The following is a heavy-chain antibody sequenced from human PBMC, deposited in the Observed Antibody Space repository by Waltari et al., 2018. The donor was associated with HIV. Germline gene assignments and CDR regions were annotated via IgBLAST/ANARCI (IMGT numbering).Heavy chain of an antibody. V-gene: IGHV3-53*01. CDR2: IDPYDTT. CDR1: NFSVSGKH. D-gene: IGHD3-10*01. CDR3: ATGVRYYGP. J-gene: IGHJ5*02. Sequence: AESGGRLIQPGGSLGLSCTASNFSVSGKHVTWIRQAPGGFLEGVAVIDPYDTTHYADSVSGRFTISRAKSRTTVLLLMNGLFVDDTATYFCATGVRYYGPWGQGTRVTVSS.